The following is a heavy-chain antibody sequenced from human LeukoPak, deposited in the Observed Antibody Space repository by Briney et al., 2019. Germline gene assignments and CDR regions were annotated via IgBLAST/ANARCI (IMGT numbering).Heavy chain of an antibody. V-gene: IGHV3-30*18. CDR3: AKDFGPGYSYGIAHFDY. Sequence: GGSLRLSCAASGFTFSSYGMHWVRQAPGKGLEWVAVISYDGSNKYYADSVKGRFTISRDNSKNTLYLQMNSLRAEDTAVYYCAKDFGPGYSYGIAHFDYWGQGTLVTVSS. J-gene: IGHJ4*02. CDR1: GFTFSSYG. CDR2: ISYDGSNK. D-gene: IGHD5-18*01.